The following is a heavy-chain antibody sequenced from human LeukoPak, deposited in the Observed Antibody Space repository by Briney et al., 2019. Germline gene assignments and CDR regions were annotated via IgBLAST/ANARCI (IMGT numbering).Heavy chain of an antibody. CDR2: IYYSGST. Sequence: SETLSLTCTVSGGSISSSSYYWGWIRQPPGKGLEWIGSIYYSGSTYYNPSLKSRVTISVDTSKNQFSLKLSSVTAADTAVYYCARDYYDSSGYWLFDYWGQGTLVTVSS. CDR1: GGSISSSSYY. V-gene: IGHV4-39*07. CDR3: ARDYYDSSGYWLFDY. J-gene: IGHJ4*02. D-gene: IGHD3-22*01.